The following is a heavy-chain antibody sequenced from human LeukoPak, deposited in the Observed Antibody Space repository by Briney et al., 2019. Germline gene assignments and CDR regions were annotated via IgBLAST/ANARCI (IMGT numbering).Heavy chain of an antibody. CDR2: INADGSST. J-gene: IGHJ4*02. CDR3: ARGGLARGAEHDY. Sequence: GGSLRLSCAASGFTFSNYWMHWVRQAPGKGLVWVSRINADGSSTTHADSVKGRFTISRDNAKNTLYLQMNSLRAEDTAVYYCARGGLARGAEHDYWGQGTLVTVSS. D-gene: IGHD3-10*01. CDR1: GFTFSNYW. V-gene: IGHV3-74*01.